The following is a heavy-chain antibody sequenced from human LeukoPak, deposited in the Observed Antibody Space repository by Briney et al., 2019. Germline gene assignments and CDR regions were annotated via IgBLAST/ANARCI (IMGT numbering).Heavy chain of an antibody. CDR3: ARDQGYSYGAFDF. V-gene: IGHV4-30-4*08. D-gene: IGHD5-18*01. Sequence: SETLSLTCAVFRGSITNSSCYWGWIRQPPGKGLEWIGFLYSSGSTYYNPSLKSRLTISVDTSKNQFSLRLSSVTAADTAVYYCARDQGYSYGAFDFWGQGALVTVSS. J-gene: IGHJ4*02. CDR1: RGSITNSSCY. CDR2: LYSSGST.